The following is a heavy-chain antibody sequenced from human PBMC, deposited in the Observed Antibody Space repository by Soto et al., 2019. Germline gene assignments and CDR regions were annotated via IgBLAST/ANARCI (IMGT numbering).Heavy chain of an antibody. CDR1: GGSISSYY. J-gene: IGHJ4*02. Sequence: SLTCTVSGGSISSYYWSWIRQPPGKGLEWIGYIYYSGSTNYNPSLKSRVTISVDTSKNQFSLKLSSVTAADTAVYYCASGIAARHMGYWGQGTLVTVSS. CDR3: ASGIAARHMGY. V-gene: IGHV4-59*01. D-gene: IGHD6-6*01. CDR2: IYYSGST.